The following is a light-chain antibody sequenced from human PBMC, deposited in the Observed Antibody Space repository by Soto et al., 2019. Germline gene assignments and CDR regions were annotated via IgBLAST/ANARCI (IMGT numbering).Light chain of an antibody. V-gene: IGKV1-39*01. CDR3: QQSYNSAPYT. CDR2: AAS. CDR1: QNINRY. Sequence: DIQVTQSPSSLSASVGDGVTITCRASQNINRYLNWYQQKPGKAPKLLIYAASSLQSGVPSRFSGSGSGTDFTLTISSLQSEDFATYYCQQSYNSAPYTFGQGTKVDIK. J-gene: IGKJ2*01.